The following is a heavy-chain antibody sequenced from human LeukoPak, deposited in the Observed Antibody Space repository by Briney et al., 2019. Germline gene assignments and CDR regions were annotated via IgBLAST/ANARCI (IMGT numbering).Heavy chain of an antibody. V-gene: IGHV4-34*01. Sequence: PSETLSLTCAVYGGSFSGYYWSWIRQPPGKGLEWIGEINHSGSTNYNPSLKSRVTMSVDTSKNQFSLKLSSVTAADTAVYYCASLTNNWFDPWGQGTLVTVSS. CDR3: ASLTNNWFDP. D-gene: IGHD2-8*01. J-gene: IGHJ5*02. CDR1: GGSFSGYY. CDR2: INHSGST.